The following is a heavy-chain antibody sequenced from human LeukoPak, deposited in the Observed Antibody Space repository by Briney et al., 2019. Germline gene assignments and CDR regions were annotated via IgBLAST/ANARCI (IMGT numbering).Heavy chain of an antibody. CDR3: AREHDFWSGYNALPDY. CDR1: GYTFTGYY. D-gene: IGHD3-3*01. V-gene: IGHV1-2*02. CDR2: INPNSGGT. Sequence: APVKVSCKASGYTFTGYYMHWVRQAPGQGLEWMGWINPNSGGTNYAQKFQGRVTMTRDTSISTAYMELSRLRSDDTAVYYCAREHDFWSGYNALPDYWGQGTLVTVSS. J-gene: IGHJ4*02.